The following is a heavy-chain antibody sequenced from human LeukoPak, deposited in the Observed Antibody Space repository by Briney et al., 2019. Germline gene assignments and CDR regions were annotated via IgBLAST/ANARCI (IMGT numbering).Heavy chain of an antibody. CDR3: AREWCGGDCYQPYGRYL. Sequence: PSETLSLTCTVSGVPFSGYCWSWIRQPPGKGLEWMGYIYYSGTTNYNPSLKSRLTISVDTSKNQFPPKLSSVTAADTAVYYCAREWCGGDCYQPYGRYLWGRGTTVTVSS. V-gene: IGHV4-59*01. CDR1: GVPFSGYC. CDR2: IYYSGTT. J-gene: IGHJ6*02. D-gene: IGHD2-21*02.